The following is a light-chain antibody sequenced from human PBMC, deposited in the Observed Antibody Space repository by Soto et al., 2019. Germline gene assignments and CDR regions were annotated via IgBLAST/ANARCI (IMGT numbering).Light chain of an antibody. CDR1: QGISGR. CDR3: QQYNSYST. J-gene: IGKJ1*01. Sequence: DIQMTQSPSTLSASVGDRVIITCRASQGISGRLAWYQQKPGKAPNLLIYDVSNLESGVPSRFSGTGSGTEFTLTINSLQPDDFATYYCQQYNSYSTFGPGTKVEVK. V-gene: IGKV1-5*01. CDR2: DVS.